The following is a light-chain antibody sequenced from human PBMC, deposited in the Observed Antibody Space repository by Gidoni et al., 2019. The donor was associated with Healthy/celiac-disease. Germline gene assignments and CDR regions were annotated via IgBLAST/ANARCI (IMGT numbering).Light chain of an antibody. CDR2: DAS. CDR3: QQRSNWPRT. J-gene: IGKJ2*02. V-gene: IGKV3-11*01. CDR1: QRVSSY. Sequence: EIVLTQSPATLPLSPGERATLSCRASQRVSSYLAWYQQKPGQAPRLLIYDASNRATGIPARFSGSGSGTDFTLTISSLEPEDFAVYYCQQRSNWPRTFGQGTKLEIK.